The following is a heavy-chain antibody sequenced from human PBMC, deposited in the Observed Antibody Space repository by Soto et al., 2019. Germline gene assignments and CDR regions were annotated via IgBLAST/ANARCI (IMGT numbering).Heavy chain of an antibody. V-gene: IGHV1-69*06. J-gene: IGHJ6*02. Sequence: SVKVSCKASGGTFSSYAISWVRQAPGQGLEWMGGIIPIFGTANYAQKFQGRVTITADKSTSTAYMELSSLRSEDTAVYYCARGEWELLTYYYYYGMDVWGQGTTVTAP. CDR1: GGTFSSYA. CDR3: ARGEWELLTYYYYYGMDV. D-gene: IGHD1-26*01. CDR2: IIPIFGTA.